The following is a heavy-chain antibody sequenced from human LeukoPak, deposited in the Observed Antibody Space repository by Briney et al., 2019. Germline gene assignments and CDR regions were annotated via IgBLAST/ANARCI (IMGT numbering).Heavy chain of an antibody. CDR3: ARWVASPRFFDS. J-gene: IGHJ4*02. D-gene: IGHD5-12*01. CDR2: INTNNGDT. Sequence: ASVKVSCKASGYTFNWYGISWVRQAPGQGPDWMGWINTNNGDTNYVQKLQGRVTMTTDASKSTGYMELKSLRSDDTAVYFCARWVASPRFFDSWGQGTLVTVSS. CDR1: GYTFNWYG. V-gene: IGHV1-18*01.